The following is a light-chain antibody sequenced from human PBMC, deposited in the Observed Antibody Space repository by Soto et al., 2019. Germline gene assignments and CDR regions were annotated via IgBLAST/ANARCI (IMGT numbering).Light chain of an antibody. CDR2: DVT. J-gene: IGLJ2*01. CDR3: ASYAGNNNVV. Sequence: QSVLTQPPSASGSPGQSVTISCTGTSSDVGRYNYVSWYQHHPGKAPKVVIYDVTKRPSGVPDRFSGSKSDNTASLTVSGLQAEDEAEYYCASYAGNNNVVFGGGTKLTVL. V-gene: IGLV2-8*01. CDR1: SSDVGRYNY.